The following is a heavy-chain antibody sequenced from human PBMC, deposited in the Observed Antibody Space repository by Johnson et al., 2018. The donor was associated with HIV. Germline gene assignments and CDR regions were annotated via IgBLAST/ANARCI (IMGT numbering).Heavy chain of an antibody. CDR1: GFTFSSYG. CDR3: VRVGKYCGGDCYSGVDVFDI. CDR2: ITWNGGST. Sequence: VQLVESGGGVVQPGGSLRLSCAASGFTFSSYGMHWVRQAPGKGLEWVSGITWNGGSTGYADSVKGRFIISRDNAKISLYLQMNSLRVEDTALYHCVRVGKYCGGDCYSGVDVFDIWGQGTMVTVSS. J-gene: IGHJ3*02. V-gene: IGHV3-20*01. D-gene: IGHD2-21*02.